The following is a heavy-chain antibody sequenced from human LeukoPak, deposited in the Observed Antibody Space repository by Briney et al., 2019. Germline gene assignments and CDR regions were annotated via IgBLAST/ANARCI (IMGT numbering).Heavy chain of an antibody. CDR3: ARGSKQWLNGFDY. J-gene: IGHJ5*01. CDR1: GASISGYH. D-gene: IGHD6-19*01. CDR2: VYTSGST. Sequence: SETLSLTCTVSGASISGYHWIWIRQPAGKGLEWIGRVYTSGSTNYNPSLKSRVTMSVDTSKNQFPLKVISVTAADAAVYYCARGSKQWLNGFDYWGQGTLVTVSS. V-gene: IGHV4-4*07.